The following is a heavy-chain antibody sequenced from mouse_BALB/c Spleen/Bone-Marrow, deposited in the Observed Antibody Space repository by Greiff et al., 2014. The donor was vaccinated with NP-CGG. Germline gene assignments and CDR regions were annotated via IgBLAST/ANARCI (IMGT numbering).Heavy chain of an antibody. D-gene: IGHD1-1*01. J-gene: IGHJ4*01. CDR3: ARRRSLYYAMDY. CDR2: ISNGGGST. Sequence: EVKLMESGGGLVQPGGSLKLSCATSGFTFSDYYMYWVRQTPEKRLEWVAYISNGGGSTYYPDTVKGRFTISRDNAKNTLYLQMSRLKSEDTAMYYCARRRSLYYAMDYWGRGTSVTVSS. V-gene: IGHV5-12*02. CDR1: GFTFSDYY.